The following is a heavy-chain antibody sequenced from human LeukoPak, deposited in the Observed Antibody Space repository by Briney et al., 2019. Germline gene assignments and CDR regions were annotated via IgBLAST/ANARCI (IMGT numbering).Heavy chain of an antibody. CDR1: GGSFSGYY. V-gene: IGHV4-34*01. CDR2: INHSGST. CDR3: ALLNSGYGSAFDY. J-gene: IGHJ4*02. Sequence: SETLSLTCAVYGGSFSGYYWSWIRQPPGKGLEWIGEINHSGSTNYNPSLKSRVTISVDTSKNQFSLKLSSVTAADTAVYYCALLNSGYGSAFDYWGQGTLVTVSS. D-gene: IGHD5-12*01.